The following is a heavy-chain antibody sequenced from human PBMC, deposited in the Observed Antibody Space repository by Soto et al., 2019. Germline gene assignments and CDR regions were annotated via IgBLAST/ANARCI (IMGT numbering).Heavy chain of an antibody. V-gene: IGHV3-30*18. CDR1: GFTFSNYG. CDR2: ISYDGSNK. Sequence: GGSLRLSCAASGFTFSNYGMHWVRQTPGRGLEWVAVISYDGSNKFYADSVQGRFTISKDDSKSTLYLQMNSLRAEDTAVYYCAKDLYEKGASWPAYWGLGNLVTVS. J-gene: IGHJ1*01. D-gene: IGHD2-2*01. CDR3: AKDLYEKGASWPAY.